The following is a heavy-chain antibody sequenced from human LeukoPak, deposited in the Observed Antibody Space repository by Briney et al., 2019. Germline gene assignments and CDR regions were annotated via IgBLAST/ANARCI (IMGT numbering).Heavy chain of an antibody. CDR2: IYYSGST. CDR3: ARGTRNFDY. Sequence: SETLSLTCTVSGVSISSYYWSWVRQPPGKGLEWIGYIYYSGSTNYNPSLKSRVTISVDTSKKQFSLKLSSVTAADTAVYYCARGTRNFDYWGQGTLVTVSS. CDR1: GVSISSYY. J-gene: IGHJ4*02. D-gene: IGHD3/OR15-3a*01. V-gene: IGHV4-59*08.